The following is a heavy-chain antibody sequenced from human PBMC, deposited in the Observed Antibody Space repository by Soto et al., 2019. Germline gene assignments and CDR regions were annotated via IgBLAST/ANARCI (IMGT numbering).Heavy chain of an antibody. Sequence: ASVKVSCKASGYTFTGYYMHWVRQAPGQGLEWMGWINPNSGGTNYAQKFQGRVTMTRDTSISTAYMELSRLRVEDTAVYYCARGPPRFTAGWYAHWGRGTLVTVSS. CDR1: GYTFTGYY. J-gene: IGHJ5*02. CDR3: ARGPPRFTAGWYAH. D-gene: IGHD2-21*02. V-gene: IGHV1-2*02. CDR2: INPNSGGT.